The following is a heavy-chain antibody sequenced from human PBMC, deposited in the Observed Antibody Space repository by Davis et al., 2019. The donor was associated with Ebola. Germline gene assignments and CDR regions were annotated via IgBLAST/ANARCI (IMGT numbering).Heavy chain of an antibody. J-gene: IGHJ4*02. D-gene: IGHD3-10*02. CDR1: GFTFTSYR. CDR3: VRDYLFAFDS. Sequence: GESLKISCVTSGFTFTSYRFNWIRQTPGKGLEWIAHINTRGDARVYADSVRGRFTISRDDAANSLSLQMDSLKHEDTAVYYCVRDYLFAFDSWGQGTPVTVSS. V-gene: IGHV3-48*02. CDR2: INTRGDAR.